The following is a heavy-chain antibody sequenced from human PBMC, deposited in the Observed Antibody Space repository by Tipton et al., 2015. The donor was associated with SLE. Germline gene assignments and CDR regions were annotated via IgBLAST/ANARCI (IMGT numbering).Heavy chain of an antibody. J-gene: IGHJ3*02. CDR1: GGSISSSSYY. V-gene: IGHV4-39*07. D-gene: IGHD3-16*01. CDR3: ARGAGGIQDAFDI. CDR2: IYYSGST. Sequence: TLSLTCTVSGGSISSSSYYWGWIRQPPGKGLEWIGSIYYSGSTYYNPSLKSRVTISVDTSKNQFSLKLRSVTAADTAVYYCARGAGGIQDAFDIWGQGTMVTVSS.